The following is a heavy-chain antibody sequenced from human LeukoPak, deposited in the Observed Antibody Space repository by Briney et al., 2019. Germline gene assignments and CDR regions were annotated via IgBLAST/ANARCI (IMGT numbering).Heavy chain of an antibody. D-gene: IGHD6-19*01. V-gene: IGHV3-7*02. CDR3: ASGRGWVSDY. CDR1: GFTFNTYW. Sequence: GGSLRLSCAASGFTFNTYWLSWVRQAPGKGLKWVANINQDGSEEYYADSVRGRFTISRDNAKNSLYLQMSSLRAEDTAVYYCASGRGWVSDYWGQGTLVTVSS. J-gene: IGHJ4*02. CDR2: INQDGSEE.